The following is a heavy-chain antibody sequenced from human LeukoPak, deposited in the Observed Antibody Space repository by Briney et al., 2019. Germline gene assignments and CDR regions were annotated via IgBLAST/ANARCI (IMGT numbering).Heavy chain of an antibody. CDR2: INHSGSA. CDR3: ARDQPPYYYDSSGYYSGYYFDY. V-gene: IGHV4-34*01. J-gene: IGHJ4*02. Sequence: SETLSLTCAVYGGSFSGYYWSWIRQPPGKGLEWIGEINHSGSANYNPSLKSRVAISVDTSKNQFSLKLSSVTAADTAVYYCARDQPPYYYDSSGYYSGYYFDYWGQGTLVTVSS. D-gene: IGHD3-22*01. CDR1: GGSFSGYY.